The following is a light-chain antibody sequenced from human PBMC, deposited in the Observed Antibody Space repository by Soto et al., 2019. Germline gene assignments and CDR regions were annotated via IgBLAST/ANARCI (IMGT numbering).Light chain of an antibody. J-gene: IGLJ7*01. CDR2: EVS. Sequence: QSVLTQPASVSGSPGQSITISCTGTSSDVGSYNLVSWYQQRPGKAPKLMIYEVSKRPSGVSNRFSGSKSGNTASLTISGLQAEDEADYPCCSYAGSSTWVFGGGTQLTVL. CDR1: SSDVGSYNL. CDR3: CSYAGSSTWV. V-gene: IGLV2-23*02.